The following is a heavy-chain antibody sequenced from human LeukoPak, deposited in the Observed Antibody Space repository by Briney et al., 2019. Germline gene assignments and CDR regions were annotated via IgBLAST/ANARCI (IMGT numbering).Heavy chain of an antibody. CDR2: IYWNDDK. J-gene: IGHJ4*02. CDR1: GFSLRTRGVG. CDR3: AHGGDDIVAEVSGFDY. D-gene: IGHD3-16*01. Sequence: SGPTLVKPTQTLTLTCTFSGFSLRTRGVGVGWIRQPPGKALEWLSLIYWNDDKRYSPSLKGRLTITKDTSKNQVVLTMTNMDPVDAATYYCAHGGDDIVAEVSGFDYWGQGTLVTVSS. V-gene: IGHV2-5*01.